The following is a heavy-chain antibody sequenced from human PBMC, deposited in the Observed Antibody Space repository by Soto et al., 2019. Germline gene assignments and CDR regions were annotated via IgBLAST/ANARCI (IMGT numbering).Heavy chain of an antibody. CDR3: ARDRXXXSXXYDSSVPYFYGMDV. D-gene: IGHD3-22*01. Sequence: QVQLVQSGAEVKKPGSSVKVSCKASAGTFSSYGISWVRQAPGQGLEWMGGIMPIFGTPNYAQKFQGRVTITADESTSTGYMELSSLTSEDTAVYYCARDRXXXSXXYDSSVPYFYGMDVWGQGTTVTVSS. J-gene: IGHJ6*02. CDR1: AGTFSSYG. CDR2: IMPIFGTP. V-gene: IGHV1-69*01.